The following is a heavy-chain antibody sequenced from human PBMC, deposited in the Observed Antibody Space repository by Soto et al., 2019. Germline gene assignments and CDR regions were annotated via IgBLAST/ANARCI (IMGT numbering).Heavy chain of an antibody. V-gene: IGHV4-59*01. Sequence: PSETLSLTCTVSGGSFSSFYWSWIRQPPGKGLEWIGNVHFSGSTDYNPSLRSRVSISLDTSTNKFSLNLSSVTAADTAVYYCARDKITGLFDYWGQGTLVTVSS. CDR1: GGSFSSFY. D-gene: IGHD2-8*02. CDR2: VHFSGST. J-gene: IGHJ4*02. CDR3: ARDKITGLFDY.